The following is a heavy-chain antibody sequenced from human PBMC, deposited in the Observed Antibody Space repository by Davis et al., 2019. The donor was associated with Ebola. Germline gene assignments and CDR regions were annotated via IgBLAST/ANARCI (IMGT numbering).Heavy chain of an antibody. D-gene: IGHD1-26*01. V-gene: IGHV3-23*01. Sequence: GGSLRLSCAASGFTFINFAMNWVRQAPGKGLEWVSAISNNGGRTYYSDSVKGRFTISRDNSKKVLYLQLNSLRVEDTAQYFCAMRAVGAAGYYQFYYGLDVWGRGITVTVSS. CDR3: AMRAVGAAGYYQFYYGLDV. CDR2: ISNNGGRT. J-gene: IGHJ6*02. CDR1: GFTFINFA.